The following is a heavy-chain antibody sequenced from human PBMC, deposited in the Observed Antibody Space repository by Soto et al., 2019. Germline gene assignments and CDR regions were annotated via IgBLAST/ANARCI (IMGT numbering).Heavy chain of an antibody. CDR1: GFTFSSYG. Sequence: PGGSLRLSCAASGFTFSSYGMHWVRQAPGKGLEWVAVISYDGSNKYYADSVKGRFTISRDNSKNTLYLQMNSLRAEDTAVYYCARDFRPPYGVRYFDYWGQGTLVTVSS. CDR3: ARDFRPPYGVRYFDY. J-gene: IGHJ4*02. D-gene: IGHD4-17*01. V-gene: IGHV3-30*19. CDR2: ISYDGSNK.